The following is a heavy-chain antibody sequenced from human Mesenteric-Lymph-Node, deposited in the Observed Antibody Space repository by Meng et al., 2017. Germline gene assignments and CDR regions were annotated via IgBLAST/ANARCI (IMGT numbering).Heavy chain of an antibody. Sequence: GESLKISCAASGFTFNIYGMNWVRQAPGKGLEWVATIWYDGNKKYYADSVKGRFTISRDNSKNTLYLQMNSLRAEDTAVYYCASGIMITFGGVPANYYGMDVWGQGTTVTVSS. V-gene: IGHV3-33*01. D-gene: IGHD3-16*01. J-gene: IGHJ6*02. CDR3: ASGIMITFGGVPANYYGMDV. CDR2: IWYDGNKK. CDR1: GFTFNIYG.